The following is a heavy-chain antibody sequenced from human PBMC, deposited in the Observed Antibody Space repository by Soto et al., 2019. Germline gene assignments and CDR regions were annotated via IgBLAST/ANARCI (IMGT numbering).Heavy chain of an antibody. D-gene: IGHD2-21*01. CDR1: GGSISDGAYY. CDR2: IYDSGNT. J-gene: IGHJ4*02. V-gene: IGHV4-30-4*01. Sequence: QVQLQESGPGLVKPSQTLSLTCTVSGGSISDGAYYWSWIRQPPGKGLEWIGHIYDSGNTYNNPSLKSRLTISVDTSKNHFSLNLNSVTAADTAVYYCASGLYGDKVDQWGQGTLVTVSS. CDR3: ASGLYGDKVDQ.